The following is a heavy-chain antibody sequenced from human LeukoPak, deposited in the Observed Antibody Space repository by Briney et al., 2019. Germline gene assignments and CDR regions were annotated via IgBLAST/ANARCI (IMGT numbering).Heavy chain of an antibody. CDR1: GYTFTSYG. D-gene: IGHD6-13*01. CDR3: ARDRGIAAAGPLSDYFDY. V-gene: IGHV1-18*01. J-gene: IGHJ4*02. Sequence: ASVKVSCKASGYTFTSYGIIWVRQAPGQGLEWMGWISAYNGNTNYAQKLQGRVTMTTDTSTSTAYMELRSLRSDDTAVYYCARDRGIAAAGPLSDYFDYWGQGTLVTVSS. CDR2: ISAYNGNT.